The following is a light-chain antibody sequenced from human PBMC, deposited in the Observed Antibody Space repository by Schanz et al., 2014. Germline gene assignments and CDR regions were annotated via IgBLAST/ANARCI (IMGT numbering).Light chain of an antibody. Sequence: QSVLTQPPSASGSPGQSVTISCTGTSSDVGGYNFVSWYQQHPGKVPKLMIYEVSKRPSGVPDRFSGSKSGNTASLTVSGLQAEDEAVYYCSSYADSNNLVFGGGTKLTVL. V-gene: IGLV2-8*01. CDR3: SSYADSNNLV. CDR1: SSDVGGYNF. J-gene: IGLJ2*01. CDR2: EVS.